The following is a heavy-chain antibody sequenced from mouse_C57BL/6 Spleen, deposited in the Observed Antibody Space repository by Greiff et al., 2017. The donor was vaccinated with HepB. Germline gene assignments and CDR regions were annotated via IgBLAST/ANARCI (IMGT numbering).Heavy chain of an antibody. D-gene: IGHD1-1*01. V-gene: IGHV1-82*01. J-gene: IGHJ2*01. CDR2: IYPGDGDT. CDR1: GYAFSSSW. CDR3: ARIYYYGSSRFDY. Sequence: QVQLQQSGPELVKPGASVKISCKASGYAFSSSWMNWVKQRPGKGLEWIGRIYPGDGDTNYNGKFKGKATLTADKSSSTAYMQLSSLTSEDSAVYFCARIYYYGSSRFDYWGQGTTLTVSS.